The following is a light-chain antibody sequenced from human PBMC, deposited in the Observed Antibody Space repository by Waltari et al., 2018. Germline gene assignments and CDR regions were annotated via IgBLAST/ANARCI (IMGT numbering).Light chain of an antibody. CDR2: WAS. J-gene: IGKJ2*01. CDR3: QQYFSVPET. CDR1: QNLLFRSTNKNY. Sequence: DIVMTQSPDSLTVSLGDRATINCKSSQNLLFRSTNKNYLAWYQQKPGQPPKLLFYWASTRESGVPDRVSGSGSGTDFTLTISSLQAEDVAGYYCQQYFSVPETFGQGTKLEIK. V-gene: IGKV4-1*01.